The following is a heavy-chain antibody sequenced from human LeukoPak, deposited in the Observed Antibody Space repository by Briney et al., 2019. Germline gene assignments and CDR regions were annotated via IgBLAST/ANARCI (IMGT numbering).Heavy chain of an antibody. D-gene: IGHD3-10*01. CDR3: AKDQKATYGSGSAEEGDY. CDR1: GFTFSTSA. J-gene: IGHJ4*02. V-gene: IGHV3-23*01. CDR2: ISGSDGTT. Sequence: GGSLRLSCEVFGFTFSTSAMSWVRQAPGKGLEWVSGISGSDGTTYYADSVKGRFTISRDNSKNTLYLQMNSLRAEDTAIYFCAKDQKATYGSGSAEEGDYWGQGTLVTVSS.